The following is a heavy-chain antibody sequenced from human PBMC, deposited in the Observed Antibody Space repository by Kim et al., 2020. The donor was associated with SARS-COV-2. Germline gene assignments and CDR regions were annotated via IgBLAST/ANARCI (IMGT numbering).Heavy chain of an antibody. CDR3: ARERRPSRGSRFYFEY. D-gene: IGHD1-26*01. Sequence: ASVKVSCKASGYSLTSYYMNWVRQAPGQGLEWVGVINPSDGGTSYAQNFQGSITMTRDTSTSTVYMELSSLRSEDTALYFCARERRPSRGSRFYFEYWGQGTLVTVSS. V-gene: IGHV1-46*01. CDR1: GYSLTSYY. J-gene: IGHJ4*02. CDR2: INPSDGGT.